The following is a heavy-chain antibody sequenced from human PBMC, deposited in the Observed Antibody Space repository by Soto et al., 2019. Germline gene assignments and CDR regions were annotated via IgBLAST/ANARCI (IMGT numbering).Heavy chain of an antibody. J-gene: IGHJ3*02. CDR2: IYYSGST. CDR3: ARVWGGAFDI. D-gene: IGHD3-10*01. V-gene: IGHV4-59*01. Sequence: SETLSLTCTVSGGSISSYYWSWVRQPPGKGLEWIGYIYYSGSTNYNPSLKSRVTISVDTSKNQFSLKLSSVTAADTAVYYCARVWGGAFDIWGQGTMVTV. CDR1: GGSISSYY.